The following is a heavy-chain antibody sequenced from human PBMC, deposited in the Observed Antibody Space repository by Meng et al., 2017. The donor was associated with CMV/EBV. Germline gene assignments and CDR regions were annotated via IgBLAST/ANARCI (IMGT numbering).Heavy chain of an antibody. CDR3: ARFGLPGG. Sequence: GESLKISCAASGFTFSSYSMNRVRQAPGKGLEWVSSISSSSSYIYYADSVKGRFTISRDNAKNSLYLQMNSLRAEDTAVYYCARFGLPGGWGQGTLVTVSS. J-gene: IGHJ4*02. D-gene: IGHD7-27*01. V-gene: IGHV3-21*01. CDR2: ISSSSSYI. CDR1: GFTFSSYS.